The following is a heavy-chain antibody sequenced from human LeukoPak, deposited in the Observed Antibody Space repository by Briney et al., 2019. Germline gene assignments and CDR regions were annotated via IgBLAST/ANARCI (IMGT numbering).Heavy chain of an antibody. V-gene: IGHV3-21*01. CDR3: ARDVLPYDSSGYYLDSFAFDI. Sequence: GGSLRLSCAASGFTFSSYSMSWVRQAPGKGLEWVSSISSSSSYIYYADSVKGRFTISRDNAKNSLYLQMNSLRAEDTAVYYCARDVLPYDSSGYYLDSFAFDIWGQGTMVTVSS. J-gene: IGHJ3*02. CDR1: GFTFSSYS. D-gene: IGHD3-22*01. CDR2: ISSSSSYI.